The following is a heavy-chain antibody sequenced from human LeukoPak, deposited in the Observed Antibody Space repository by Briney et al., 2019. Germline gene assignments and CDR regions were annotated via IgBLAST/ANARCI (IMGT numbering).Heavy chain of an antibody. V-gene: IGHV3-7*01. CDR3: AREVWGPEY. CDR1: SFTFTKYW. Sequence: SGDSLRLSCAASSFTFTKYWMTWVRQAPGKGLEWVGNIKQDGSDKNYMDSVKGRFTISRDNTKNSVYLQMSSLRAEDTAVYYCAREVWGPEYWGQGNLVTVSS. J-gene: IGHJ4*02. D-gene: IGHD1-14*01. CDR2: IKQDGSDK.